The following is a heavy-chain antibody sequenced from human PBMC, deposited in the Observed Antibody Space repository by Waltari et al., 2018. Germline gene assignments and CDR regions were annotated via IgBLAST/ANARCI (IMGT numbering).Heavy chain of an antibody. CDR1: GFNVSQTY. Sequence: EVRLVESGGDLTRPGASLRLACAASGFNVSQTYMSWLRQAPGKGLGWLLITYRGALNSGGTTLYADSVKGRFTISRDNSNNTLYLQLNSLRVDDSATYFCAREMGDRTGWYSAFDVWGRGTTVTVSS. CDR2: TYRGALNSGGTT. D-gene: IGHD6-19*01. J-gene: IGHJ3*01. V-gene: IGHV3-53*01. CDR3: AREMGDRTGWYSAFDV.